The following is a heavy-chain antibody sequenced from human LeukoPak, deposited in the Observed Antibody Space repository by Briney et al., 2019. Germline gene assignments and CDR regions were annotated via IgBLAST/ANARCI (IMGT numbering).Heavy chain of an antibody. CDR2: MYNSGST. D-gene: IGHD3-16*01. J-gene: IGHJ4*02. Sequence: PSETLSLTCTVSDDSINNDYWTWIRQPPGKGLEWIGYMYNSGSTKYNPSLKSRVTILPDTPKNQFSLKLSSVTAADTAVYYCARHGQGASDYWGQGTLVTVSS. V-gene: IGHV4-59*08. CDR1: DDSINNDY. CDR3: ARHGQGASDY.